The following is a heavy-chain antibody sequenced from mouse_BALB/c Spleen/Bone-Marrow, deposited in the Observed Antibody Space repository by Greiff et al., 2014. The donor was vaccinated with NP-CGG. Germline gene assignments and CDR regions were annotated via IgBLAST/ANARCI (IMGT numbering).Heavy chain of an antibody. J-gene: IGHJ2*01. CDR3: TRRPLQANSYFDC. D-gene: IGHD3-2*02. CDR2: ISSGGSST. Sequence: EVQLVESGGDLVEPGGSLKLSCVASGFTFSSYGMSWVRQTPDKRLEWVATISSGGSSTYYPASVKGRFTISRDNAKSTLYLQMSSLNSEDTAMYYCTRRPLQANSYFDCWGQGTTLTVSS. V-gene: IGHV5-6*01. CDR1: GFTFSSYG.